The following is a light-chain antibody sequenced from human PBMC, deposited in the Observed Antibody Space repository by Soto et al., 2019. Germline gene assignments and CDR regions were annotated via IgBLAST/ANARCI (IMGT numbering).Light chain of an antibody. CDR2: DAS. CDR1: QSISSW. CDR3: QQYNSFWT. V-gene: IGKV1-5*01. J-gene: IGKJ1*01. Sequence: DIRMTQSPSTLSASVGDRVTITCRASQSISSWLAWYQQKPGKAPKLLIYDASYLERGVPSRFSGSGSGTEFTLTISSLQPDDLATYYCQQYNSFWTFGQGTKVDIK.